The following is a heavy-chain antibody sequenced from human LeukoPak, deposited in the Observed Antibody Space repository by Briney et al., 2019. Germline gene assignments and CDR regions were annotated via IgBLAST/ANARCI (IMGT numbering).Heavy chain of an antibody. CDR2: ISYDGSNN. Sequence: PGRSLRLSCAASGFTFSSYGMHWVRQAPGKGLEWVAVISYDGSNNYYADSVKGRFTISRDNSKNTLYLQMNRLRAEDTAVYYCAKDLDSSSPDYWGQGTLVTVSS. CDR1: GFTFSSYG. CDR3: AKDLDSSSPDY. V-gene: IGHV3-30*18. J-gene: IGHJ4*02. D-gene: IGHD6-6*01.